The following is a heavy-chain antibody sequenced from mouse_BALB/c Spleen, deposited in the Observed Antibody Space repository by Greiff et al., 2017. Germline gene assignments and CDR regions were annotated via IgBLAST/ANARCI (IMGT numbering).Heavy chain of an antibody. D-gene: IGHD1-1*01. CDR3: ARSITTVVAPGYAMDY. CDR1: GFTFSSFG. CDR2: ISSGSSTI. V-gene: IGHV5-17*02. J-gene: IGHJ4*01. Sequence: EVQGVESGGGLVQPGGSRKLSCAASGFTFSSFGMHWVRQAPEKGLEWVAYISSGSSTIYYADTVKGRFTISRDNPKNTLFLQMTSLRSEDTAMYYCARSITTVVAPGYAMDYWGQGTSVTVSS.